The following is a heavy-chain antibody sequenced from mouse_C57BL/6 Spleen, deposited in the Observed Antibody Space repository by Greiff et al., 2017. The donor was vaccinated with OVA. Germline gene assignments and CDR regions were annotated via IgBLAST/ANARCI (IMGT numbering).Heavy chain of an antibody. Sequence: EVKVVESGGGLVQSGRSLRLSCATSGFTFSDFYMEWVRQAPGKGLEWIAASRNKANDYTTEYSASGKGRFIVSKDTCQSILYMQINALKAEDTAIYYCARATGYYAMDYWGQGTSVTVSS. D-gene: IGHD4-1*02. CDR3: ARATGYYAMDY. CDR2: SRNKANDYTT. CDR1: GFTFSDFY. J-gene: IGHJ4*01. V-gene: IGHV7-1*01.